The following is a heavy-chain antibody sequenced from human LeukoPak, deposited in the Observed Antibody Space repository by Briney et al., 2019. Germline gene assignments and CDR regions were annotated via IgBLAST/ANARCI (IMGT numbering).Heavy chain of an antibody. CDR1: GYIFTNYA. V-gene: IGHV1-3*03. J-gene: IGHJ6*03. Sequence: ASVKVSCKASGYIFTNYAMHWVRQAPGQRLEWMGWINGGNGNTKYSQEFQGRVTITRDTSASTAYMEVGSLRSEDMAVYYCARARYESRIWPKSRYDYYYYMDVWGKGTTVTVSS. CDR3: ARARYESRIWPKSRYDYYYYMDV. D-gene: IGHD3-3*01. CDR2: INGGNGNT.